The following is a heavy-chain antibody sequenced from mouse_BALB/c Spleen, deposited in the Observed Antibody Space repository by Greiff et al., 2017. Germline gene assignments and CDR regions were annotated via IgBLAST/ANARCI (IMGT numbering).Heavy chain of an antibody. D-gene: IGHD1-1*01. CDR2: IYPGDGDT. CDR1: GYAFSSYW. CDR3: ARGNGSSLYYYAMDY. Sequence: VQVVESGAELVRPGSSVKISCKASGYAFSSYWMNWVKQRPGQGLEWIGQIYPGDGDTNYNGKFKGKATLTADKSSSTAYMQLSSLTSEDSAVYFCARGNGSSLYYYAMDYWGQGTSVTVSS. J-gene: IGHJ4*01. V-gene: IGHV1-80*01.